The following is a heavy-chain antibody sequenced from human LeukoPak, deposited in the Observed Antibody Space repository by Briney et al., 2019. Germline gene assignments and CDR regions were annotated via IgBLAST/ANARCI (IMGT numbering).Heavy chain of an antibody. CDR2: MNPNSGNT. V-gene: IGHV1-8*02. CDR1: GYTFTGYY. CDR3: ARGQYYYGSGSYYARGDY. J-gene: IGHJ4*02. D-gene: IGHD3-10*01. Sequence: ASVKVSCKASGYTFTGYYMHWVRQAPGQGLEWMGWMNPNSGNTGYAQKFQGRVTVTRNTSISTAYMELSSLRSEDTAVYYCARGQYYYGSGSYYARGDYWGQGTLVTVSS.